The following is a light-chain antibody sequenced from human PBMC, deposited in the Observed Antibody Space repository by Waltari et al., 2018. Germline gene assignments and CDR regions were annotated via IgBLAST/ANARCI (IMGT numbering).Light chain of an antibody. CDR2: RAS. CDR3: QQYNNWPPGT. CDR1: QTIGIS. Sequence: EMVVTQSPATLSLSPGERATLSCRTSQTIGISLAWYQQRPGQAPRLLIYRASTRATGIPDRFSGSGSESEFTLTISSLQSEDVALYYCQQYNNWPPGTFGGGTKLEIK. J-gene: IGKJ4*02. V-gene: IGKV3-15*01.